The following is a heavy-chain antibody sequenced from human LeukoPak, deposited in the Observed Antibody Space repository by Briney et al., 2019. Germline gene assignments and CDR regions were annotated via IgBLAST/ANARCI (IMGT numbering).Heavy chain of an antibody. CDR1: GFTFSSYG. Sequence: GGSLRLSCAASGFTFSSYGMHWVRQAPGKGLEWVAFIRYDGSNKYYADSVKGRFTISRDNSKNTLYLQMNSLRAEDTAVYYCAKTLYYYDSSGSCLDYWGQGTLVTVSS. J-gene: IGHJ4*02. CDR3: AKTLYYYDSSGSCLDY. D-gene: IGHD3-22*01. V-gene: IGHV3-30*02. CDR2: IRYDGSNK.